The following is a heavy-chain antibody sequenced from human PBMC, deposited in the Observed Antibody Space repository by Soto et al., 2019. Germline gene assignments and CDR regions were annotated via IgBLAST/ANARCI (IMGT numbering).Heavy chain of an antibody. CDR2: IIPMFGTP. J-gene: IGHJ4*02. D-gene: IGHD6-19*01. V-gene: IGHV1-69*05. CDR3: ARGWYSSGLPDY. Sequence: SVKVSCKASGDSFTSYPISWVRQAPGQGLEWMGGIIPMFGTPNYAQKFQGRLTMTRDTSISIAYMELSRLKSDDTAVYYCARGWYSSGLPDYWGQGTLVTVSS. CDR1: GDSFTSYP.